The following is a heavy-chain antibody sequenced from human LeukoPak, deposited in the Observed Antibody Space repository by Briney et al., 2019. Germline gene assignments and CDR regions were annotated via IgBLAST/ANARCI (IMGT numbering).Heavy chain of an antibody. CDR1: GLIYSRYW. V-gene: IGHV3-7*01. CDR3: VKGGSDSYDPYFDS. CDR2: IKQDGSDK. D-gene: IGHD3-16*01. J-gene: IGHJ4*02. Sequence: PGGSLRLSCAASGLIYSRYWISWLRHAPGKGLEWVANIKQDGSDKHYADSVRGRFTISRDKAKSSLYLQMNSLSAEDTAVYYCVKGGSDSYDPYFDSWGQGTLVTVSS.